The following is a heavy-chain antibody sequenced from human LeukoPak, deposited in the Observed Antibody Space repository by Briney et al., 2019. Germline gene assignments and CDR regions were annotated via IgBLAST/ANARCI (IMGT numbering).Heavy chain of an antibody. J-gene: IGHJ4*02. CDR3: ARLRLGELSSYFDY. V-gene: IGHV4-34*01. D-gene: IGHD3-16*02. CDR1: GGSFSGYY. Sequence: SETLSLTCAVYGGSFSGYYWSWIRQPSGKGLEWIGEINHSGSTNYNPSLKSRVTISVDTSKNQFSLKLSSVTAADTAVYYCARLRLGELSSYFDYWGQGTLVTVSS. CDR2: INHSGST.